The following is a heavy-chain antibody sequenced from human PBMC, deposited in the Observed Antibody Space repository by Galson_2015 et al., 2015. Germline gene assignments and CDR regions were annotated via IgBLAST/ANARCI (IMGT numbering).Heavy chain of an antibody. J-gene: IGHJ6*02. CDR2: ISGSGGST. CDR3: AKAPPRDWSPADYYYGMDV. Sequence: SLRLSCAASGFTFSSYAMSWVRQAPGKGLEWVSAISGSGGSTYYAGSVKGRFTISRDNSKNTLYLQMNSLRAEDTAVYYCAKAPPRDWSPADYYYGMDVWGQGTTVTVSS. CDR1: GFTFSSYA. D-gene: IGHD3/OR15-3a*01. V-gene: IGHV3-23*01.